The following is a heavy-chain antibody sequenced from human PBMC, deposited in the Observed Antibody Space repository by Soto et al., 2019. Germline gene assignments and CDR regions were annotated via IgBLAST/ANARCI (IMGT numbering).Heavy chain of an antibody. J-gene: IGHJ4*02. D-gene: IGHD7-27*01. CDR1: GGSISSSSYY. V-gene: IGHV4-39*01. CDR3: ARHSLTGEPVGVFDY. Sequence: SETLSLTCTVSGGSISSSSYYWGWIRQPPGKGLEWIGSIYYSGSTYYNPSLKSRVTISVDTSKNQFSLKLSFVTAADTAVYYCARHSLTGEPVGVFDYWGQGTLVTVSS. CDR2: IYYSGST.